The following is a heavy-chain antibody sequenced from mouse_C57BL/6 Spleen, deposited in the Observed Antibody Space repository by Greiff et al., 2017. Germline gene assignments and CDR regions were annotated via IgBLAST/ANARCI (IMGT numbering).Heavy chain of an antibody. CDR2: IRSKSSNYAT. D-gene: IGHD2-4*01. CDR3: VREGLRRGLYAMDY. CDR1: GFTFNTYA. V-gene: IGHV10-3*01. Sequence: EVQLVESGGGLVQPKGSLKLSCAASGFTFNTYAMHWVRQAPGKGLEWVARIRSKSSNYATYYADSVKDRFTISRDDSQSMLYLQMNNLKTDDTAMYYCVREGLRRGLYAMDYWGQGTSVTVSS. J-gene: IGHJ4*01.